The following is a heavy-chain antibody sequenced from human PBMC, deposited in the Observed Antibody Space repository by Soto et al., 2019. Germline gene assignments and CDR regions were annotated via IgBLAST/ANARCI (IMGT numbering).Heavy chain of an antibody. J-gene: IGHJ5*02. CDR3: ANSDYYGSGTLGP. CDR1: GFTFSSYG. V-gene: IGHV3-33*06. CDR2: IWYDGSNK. D-gene: IGHD3-10*01. Sequence: GGALRLSCAASGFTFSSYGMHWVRQAPGKGLEWVAVIWYDGSNKYYADSVKGRFTISRDNSKNTLYLQMNSLRAEDTAVYYCANSDYYGSGTLGPWGQGTLVTVSS.